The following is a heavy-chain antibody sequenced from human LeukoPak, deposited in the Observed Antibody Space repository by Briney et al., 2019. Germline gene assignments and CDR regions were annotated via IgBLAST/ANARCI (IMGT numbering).Heavy chain of an antibody. Sequence: PGGSLRLSCAASGFTFTNYAMHWVRQAPGKGLEWVAVISFDGTNKYYANSVQGRFTISRDNSKNTLYLQMNSLRAEDTALYYCARTLSYSSDYWGQGTLVTVSS. D-gene: IGHD6-13*01. CDR2: ISFDGTNK. V-gene: IGHV3-30-3*01. J-gene: IGHJ4*02. CDR3: ARTLSYSSDY. CDR1: GFTFTNYA.